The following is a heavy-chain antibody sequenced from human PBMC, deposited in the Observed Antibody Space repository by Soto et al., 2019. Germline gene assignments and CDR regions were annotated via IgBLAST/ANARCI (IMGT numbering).Heavy chain of an antibody. Sequence: QVQLVQSGAELKKPGASVKVSCKASGYTFRNYGINWVRQAPGQGLEWMGWISAYNGNTKYAQKFQGRVTLATDTPTTTAYMELGSLKSDDTAVYYCATDGRQFVPNSDNFEIWGQGTTVTVSS. CDR1: GYTFRNYG. CDR2: ISAYNGNT. D-gene: IGHD6-6*01. CDR3: ATDGRQFVPNSDNFEI. J-gene: IGHJ3*02. V-gene: IGHV1-18*01.